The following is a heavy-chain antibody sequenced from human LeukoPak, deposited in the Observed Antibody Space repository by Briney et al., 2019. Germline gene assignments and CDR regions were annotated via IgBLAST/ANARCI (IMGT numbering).Heavy chain of an antibody. V-gene: IGHV3-30-3*01. D-gene: IGHD2/OR15-2a*01. CDR3: AKDFRNSWPHYFDY. CDR1: GFTFSSYA. J-gene: IGHJ4*02. CDR2: ISYDGSNK. Sequence: GGSLRLSCAASGFTFSSYAMHWVRQAPGKGLEWVAVISYDGSNKYYADSVKGRFTISRDNSKNTLYLQMNSLRVEDTAVYYCAKDFRNSWPHYFDYWGQGTLVTVSS.